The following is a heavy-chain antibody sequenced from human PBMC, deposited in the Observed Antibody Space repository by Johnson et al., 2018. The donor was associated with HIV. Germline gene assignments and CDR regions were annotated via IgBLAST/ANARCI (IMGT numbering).Heavy chain of an antibody. CDR3: ARVRYSSGWPIYAFDI. CDR2: IKQDGSEK. D-gene: IGHD6-19*01. V-gene: IGHV3-7*01. J-gene: IGHJ3*02. CDR1: GFTFSTYW. Sequence: VQLVESGGGLVQPGGSLRLSCAASGFTFSTYWMNWVRQAPGKGLEWVANIKQDGSEKYYVDTVKGRFTISRDNSKNTLYLQMNSLRAEDTAVYYCARVRYSSGWPIYAFDIWGQGTVVIVSS.